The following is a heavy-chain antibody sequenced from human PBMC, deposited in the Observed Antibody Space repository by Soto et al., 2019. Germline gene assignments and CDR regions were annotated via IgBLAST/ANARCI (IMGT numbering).Heavy chain of an antibody. V-gene: IGHV1-69*13. CDR2: IIPIFGTA. J-gene: IGHJ3*02. D-gene: IGHD3-10*01. CDR1: GGTFSSYA. Sequence: GASVKVSCKDSGGTFSSYAISWVRQAPGQGLEWMGGIIPIFGTANYAQKFQGRVTITADESTSTAYMELSSLRSEDTAVYYCARGRFHGAITIVRVLSFDIWGQGTMVTVSS. CDR3: ARGRFHGAITIVRVLSFDI.